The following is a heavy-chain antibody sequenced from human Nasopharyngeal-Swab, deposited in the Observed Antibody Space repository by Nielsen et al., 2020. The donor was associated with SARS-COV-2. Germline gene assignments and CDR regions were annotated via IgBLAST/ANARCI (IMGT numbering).Heavy chain of an antibody. Sequence: SETLSLTCTVSGGSISSYYWSWIRQHPGKGLEWIGYIYYSGSTNYNPSLKSRVTISVDTSKNQFSLKLTSVTAADTAVYYCARGYYDSSGWVDYYYYYMDVWGKGTTVTVSS. CDR2: IYYSGST. CDR1: GGSISSYY. V-gene: IGHV4-59*01. D-gene: IGHD3-22*01. CDR3: ARGYYDSSGWVDYYYYYMDV. J-gene: IGHJ6*03.